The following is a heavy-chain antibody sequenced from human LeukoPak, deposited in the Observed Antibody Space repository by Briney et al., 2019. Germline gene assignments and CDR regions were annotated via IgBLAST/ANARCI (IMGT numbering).Heavy chain of an antibody. V-gene: IGHV1-69*02. CDR2: IIPILGIA. CDR3: ARTRDYGNWYFDL. D-gene: IGHD4-17*01. CDR1: GGTFSSYT. Sequence: SVKVSCKASGGTFSSYTISWVRQARGQGLEWMGRIIPILGIANYAQKFQGRVTITADKSTSTAYMELSSLRSEDTAVYYCARTRDYGNWYFDLWGRGTLVTVSS. J-gene: IGHJ2*01.